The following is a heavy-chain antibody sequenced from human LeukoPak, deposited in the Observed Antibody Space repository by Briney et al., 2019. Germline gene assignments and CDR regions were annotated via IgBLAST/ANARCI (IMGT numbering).Heavy chain of an antibody. CDR3: ARSGVDSSGWSGMDV. J-gene: IGHJ6*02. D-gene: IGHD6-19*01. CDR1: GFTFSSYA. Sequence: AGGSLRLSCAASGFTFSSYAMHWVRQAPGEGLEWVSVISYDGSNKYYADSVKGRFTISRDNSKNTLYLQMNSLRAEDTAVYYCARSGVDSSGWSGMDVWGQGTTVTVSS. CDR2: ISYDGSNK. V-gene: IGHV3-30-3*01.